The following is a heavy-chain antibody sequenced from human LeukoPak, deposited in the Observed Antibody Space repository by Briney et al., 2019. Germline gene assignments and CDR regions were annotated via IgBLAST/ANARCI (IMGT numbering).Heavy chain of an antibody. V-gene: IGHV1-46*01. D-gene: IGHD4-11*01. CDR3: ARDPRARMTTVIPYYMDV. Sequence: GASVKVSCKASGYTFISYYMHWVRQAPGQGLEWMGIINPSGGSTSYAQKFQGRVTMTRDMSTSTVYMELSSLRSEDTAVYYCARDPRARMTTVIPYYMDVWGKGTTVTVSS. CDR2: INPSGGST. CDR1: GYTFISYY. J-gene: IGHJ6*03.